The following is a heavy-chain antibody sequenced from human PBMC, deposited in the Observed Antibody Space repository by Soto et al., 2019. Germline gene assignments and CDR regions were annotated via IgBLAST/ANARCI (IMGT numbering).Heavy chain of an antibody. Sequence: LRLSCAASGFTFSGYYMHWVRQAPGKGLEWVAVISYDGSTEYYADSVKGRFTISRDNSANRLFLQMNSLRPEDTAVYYCTKDDGYNDSTYYHYFGMDVWGQGTTVTVSS. CDR1: GFTFSGYY. CDR3: TKDDGYNDSTYYHYFGMDV. J-gene: IGHJ6*02. V-gene: IGHV3-30*18. D-gene: IGHD5-12*01. CDR2: ISYDGSTE.